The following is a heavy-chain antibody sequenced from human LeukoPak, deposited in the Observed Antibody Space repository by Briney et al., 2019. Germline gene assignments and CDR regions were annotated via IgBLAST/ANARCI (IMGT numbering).Heavy chain of an antibody. CDR2: INHSGST. Sequence: PSETLPLTCAVYGGSFSGYYWSWIRQPPGKGLEWIGEINHSGSTNYNPSLKSRVTISVDTSKNQFPLKLSSVTAADTAVYYCARGGGHCSGGSCYLNYYYYMDVWGKGTTVTVSS. CDR3: ARGGGHCSGGSCYLNYYYYMDV. CDR1: GGSFSGYY. D-gene: IGHD2-15*01. V-gene: IGHV4-34*01. J-gene: IGHJ6*03.